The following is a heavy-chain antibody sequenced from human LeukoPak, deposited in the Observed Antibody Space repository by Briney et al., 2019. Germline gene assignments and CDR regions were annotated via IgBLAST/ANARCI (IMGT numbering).Heavy chain of an antibody. D-gene: IGHD3-10*01. CDR1: GDSVSSNSAA. Sequence: SLTLSLTCAISGDSVSSNSAAWSWTRQSPSRGLEWLGRTYYNSKWYTDYALSVKSRITINPDTSKNQFSLQLNSVTPGDTAVYYCARNYYGSGSYYNSFDYWGHGNLVSVSS. CDR2: TYYNSKWYT. V-gene: IGHV6-1*01. CDR3: ARNYYGSGSYYNSFDY. J-gene: IGHJ4*01.